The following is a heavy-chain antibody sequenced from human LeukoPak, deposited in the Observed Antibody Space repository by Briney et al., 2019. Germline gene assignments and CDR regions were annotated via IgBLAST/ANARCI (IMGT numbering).Heavy chain of an antibody. CDR1: GFTFSDYY. CDR3: ARVKDIVVVPAAIHPLGFDY. Sequence: GGSLRLSCAASGFTFSDYYMSWLRQAPGKGLEWVSYISSSGSTIYYADSVKGRFTISRDNAKNSLYLQMNSLRAEDTAVYYCARVKDIVVVPAAIHPLGFDYWGQGTLVTVSS. D-gene: IGHD2-2*02. V-gene: IGHV3-11*01. CDR2: ISSSGSTI. J-gene: IGHJ4*02.